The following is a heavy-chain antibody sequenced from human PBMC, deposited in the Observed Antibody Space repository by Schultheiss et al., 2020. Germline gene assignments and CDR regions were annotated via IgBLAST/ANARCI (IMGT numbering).Heavy chain of an antibody. J-gene: IGHJ4*02. CDR3: ARVMGGTFDS. D-gene: IGHD3-16*01. V-gene: IGHV4-59*12. CDR2: IYYSGST. CDR1: GGSISSYY. Sequence: SQTLSLTCTVSGGSISSYYWSWIRQPPGKGLEWIGYIYYSGSTYYNPSLKSLVTISVDTSKNQFSLKLSSVTAADTAVYYCARVMGGTFDSGAREPWSPSPQ.